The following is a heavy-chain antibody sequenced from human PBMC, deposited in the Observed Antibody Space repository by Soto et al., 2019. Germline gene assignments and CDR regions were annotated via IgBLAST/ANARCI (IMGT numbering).Heavy chain of an antibody. CDR1: GYPFPNYG. Sequence: GPEVKKPGASVKVSCKASGYPFPNYGLSWVRQAPGQGLEWMGWISVSSGNREFTQKYQDRLIMTTDTSTRTAYMELRSLTSDDQAVYYCARGWGHTSGDLDYWGQGTLVIVSS. J-gene: IGHJ4*02. CDR3: ARGWGHTSGDLDY. D-gene: IGHD6-19*01. V-gene: IGHV1-18*04. CDR2: ISVSSGNR.